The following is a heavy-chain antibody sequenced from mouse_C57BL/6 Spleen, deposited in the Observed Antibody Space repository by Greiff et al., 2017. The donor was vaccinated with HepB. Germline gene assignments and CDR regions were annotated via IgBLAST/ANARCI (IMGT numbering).Heavy chain of an antibody. CDR2: ISSGGDYI. V-gene: IGHV5-9-1*02. D-gene: IGHD2-3*01. CDR1: GFTFSNYA. CDR3: TRDLDGYTAPFAY. Sequence: DVHLVESGEGLVKPGGSLKLSCAASGFTFSNYAMSWVRQTPEKRLEWVAYISSGGDYIYYADTVKGRFTISRDNARNTLYLQMSSLKSEDTAMYYCTRDLDGYTAPFAYWGQGTLVTVSA. J-gene: IGHJ3*01.